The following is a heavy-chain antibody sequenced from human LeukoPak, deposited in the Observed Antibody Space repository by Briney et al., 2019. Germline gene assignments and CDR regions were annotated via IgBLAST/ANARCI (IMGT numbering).Heavy chain of an antibody. V-gene: IGHV3-48*03. CDR2: ISSSGSTI. J-gene: IGHJ4*02. CDR3: ARGSMDYYGSGSYFDY. CDR1: GFTFSSYE. D-gene: IGHD3-10*01. Sequence: GGSLRLSCAASGFTFSSYEMNWVRQAPGRGLEWVSYISSSGSTIYYADSVKGRFPISRDNDKNSLYLQMNSLRAEDTGVYYCARGSMDYYGSGSYFDYWGQGTLVTVSS.